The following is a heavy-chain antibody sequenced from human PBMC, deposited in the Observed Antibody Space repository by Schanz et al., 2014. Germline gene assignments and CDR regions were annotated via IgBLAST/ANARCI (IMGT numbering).Heavy chain of an antibody. CDR2: MNPNSGNT. CDR3: ARGGYSSGWYDRDIAHFDY. V-gene: IGHV1-8*01. D-gene: IGHD6-19*01. J-gene: IGHJ4*02. Sequence: QVHLVQSGAEVKKPGASVKVSCKASGYNITSNDVTWVRQATGQGLEWMGWMNPNSGNTNYAQKLQGRVTMTTDTSTSTSYMELRSLRSDDTAVYYCARGGYSSGWYDRDIAHFDYCGQGTLVAVSS. CDR1: GYNITSND.